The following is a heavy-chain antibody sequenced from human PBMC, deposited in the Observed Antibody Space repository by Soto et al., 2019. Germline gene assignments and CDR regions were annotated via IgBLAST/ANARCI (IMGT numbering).Heavy chain of an antibody. J-gene: IGHJ3*02. CDR1: GYSFTSYW. CDR2: IYPGDSDT. Sequence: GESLKISCKGSGYSFTSYWIGWVRQMPGKGLEWMGIIYPGDSDTRYSPSFQGQVTISADKSISTVYLQWSRVRASDTAMYYCARQYDVLTGYYFGAFDIWGQGTMVTVSS. CDR3: ARQYDVLTGYYFGAFDI. V-gene: IGHV5-51*01. D-gene: IGHD3-9*01.